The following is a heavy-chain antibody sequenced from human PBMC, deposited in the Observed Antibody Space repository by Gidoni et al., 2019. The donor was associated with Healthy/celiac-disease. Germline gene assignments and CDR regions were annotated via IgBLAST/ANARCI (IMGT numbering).Heavy chain of an antibody. CDR3: ARSPPSYYYGSGKVRGRRAFDY. CDR1: GGSFSGYY. Sequence: QVQLQQWGAGLLKPSEPLSLTCAVYGGSFSGYYWSWIRQPPGKGLEWIGEINHSGSTNYNPSLKSRVTISVDTSKNQFSLKLSSVTAADTAVYYCARSPPSYYYGSGKVRGRRAFDYWGQGTLVTVSS. CDR2: INHSGST. V-gene: IGHV4-34*01. D-gene: IGHD3-10*01. J-gene: IGHJ4*02.